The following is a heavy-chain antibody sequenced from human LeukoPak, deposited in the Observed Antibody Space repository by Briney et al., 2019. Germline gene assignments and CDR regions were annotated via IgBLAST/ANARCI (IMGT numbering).Heavy chain of an antibody. V-gene: IGHV1-2*02. CDR1: GYTFTGYY. Sequence: ASVKVSCKASGYTFTGYYMHWVRQAPGQGLEWMGWINPNSGGTNYAQKFQGRVTMTRDTSISTAYMELSRLRSDDTAVYYCAREGYYDSSGYYPLGYWGQGTLVTVSS. CDR3: AREGYYDSSGYYPLGY. D-gene: IGHD3-22*01. CDR2: INPNSGGT. J-gene: IGHJ4*02.